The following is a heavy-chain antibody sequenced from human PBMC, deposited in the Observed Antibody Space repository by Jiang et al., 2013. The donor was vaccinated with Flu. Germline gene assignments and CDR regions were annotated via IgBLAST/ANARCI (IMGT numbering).Heavy chain of an antibody. J-gene: IGHJ4*02. Sequence: VQLVESGGGLVQPGGSLRLSCTASGFSFSDYDMNWVRQAPGKGLEWISFISGFGRTIYYADSVKGRFTISRDNAKNSLFLQMNSLRGEDTAVYYCAREWDFDYWGQGTLVTVSS. CDR2: ISGFGRTI. CDR3: AREWDFDY. V-gene: IGHV3-48*03. CDR1: GFSFSDYD.